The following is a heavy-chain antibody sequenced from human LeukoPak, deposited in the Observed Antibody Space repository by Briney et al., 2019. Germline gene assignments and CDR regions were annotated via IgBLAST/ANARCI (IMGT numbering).Heavy chain of an antibody. CDR3: AKTGWLPPSPWRHFDC. CDR2: ISYDGTNK. V-gene: IGHV3-30*04. Sequence: GGSLRLSCAASGFSFSSYAMHWVRQTPGKGLEWVAVISYDGTNKYYADSVKGRFTISRDNSKNTLSLQMNSLRAEDTAVYYCAKTGWLPPSPWRHFDCWGQGTLVTVSS. D-gene: IGHD3-22*01. J-gene: IGHJ4*02. CDR1: GFSFSSYA.